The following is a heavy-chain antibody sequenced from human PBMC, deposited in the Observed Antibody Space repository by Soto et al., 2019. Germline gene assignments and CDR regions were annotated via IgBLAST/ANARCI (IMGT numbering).Heavy chain of an antibody. CDR2: ISGSGGST. CDR1: GFTFSSYA. V-gene: IGHV3-23*01. J-gene: IGHJ3*02. D-gene: IGHD3-3*01. CDR3: AKDLSAYYDFRDAFDI. Sequence: PGGSLRLSCAASGFTFSSYAMSWVRQAPGKGLEWVSAISGSGGSTYYADSVKGRFTISRDNSKNTLYLQMNSLRAEDTAVYYCAKDLSAYYDFRDAFDIWGQGTMVTVS.